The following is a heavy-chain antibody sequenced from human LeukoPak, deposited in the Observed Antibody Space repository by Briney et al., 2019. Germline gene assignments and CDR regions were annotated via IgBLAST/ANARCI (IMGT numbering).Heavy chain of an antibody. J-gene: IGHJ4*02. Sequence: GGSLRLSCAASGFTFSSYGMHWVRQAPGKGLEWVAVISYDGSNKYYADSVKGRFTISRDNSKITLYLQMNSLRAEDTAVYYCAKDSGYCSGGSCYESDYWGQGTLVTVSS. D-gene: IGHD2-15*01. CDR1: GFTFSSYG. CDR2: ISYDGSNK. V-gene: IGHV3-30*18. CDR3: AKDSGYCSGGSCYESDY.